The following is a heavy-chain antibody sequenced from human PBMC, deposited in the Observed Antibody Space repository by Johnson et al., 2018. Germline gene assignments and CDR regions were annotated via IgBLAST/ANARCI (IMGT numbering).Heavy chain of an antibody. V-gene: IGHV3-30*18. CDR3: AKILGRWAFDI. Sequence: QVQLVQSGGGVVQPGRSXRLSCADSGFTFSNYGMHWVRQAPGKGLEWVAVVSYDGSNKYYADSVKGRFPISRDNSKNTVYLQMNSLRTEDTAVYYCAKILGRWAFDIWGQGTMVTVSS. D-gene: IGHD4-23*01. CDR2: VSYDGSNK. CDR1: GFTFSNYG. J-gene: IGHJ3*02.